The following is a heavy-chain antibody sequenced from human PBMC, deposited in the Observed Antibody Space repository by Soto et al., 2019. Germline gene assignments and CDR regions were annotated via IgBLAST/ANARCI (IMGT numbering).Heavy chain of an antibody. Sequence: GGSLRLSCAASGFTFSSYAMSWVRQAPGKGLEWVSAISGSGGSTYYADSVKGRFTISRDNSKNTLYLQMNSLRAEDTAVYYCAKDSVLWFGELLLPFDYWGQGTLVTVSS. J-gene: IGHJ4*02. CDR3: AKDSVLWFGELLLPFDY. CDR1: GFTFSSYA. V-gene: IGHV3-23*01. D-gene: IGHD3-10*01. CDR2: ISGSGGST.